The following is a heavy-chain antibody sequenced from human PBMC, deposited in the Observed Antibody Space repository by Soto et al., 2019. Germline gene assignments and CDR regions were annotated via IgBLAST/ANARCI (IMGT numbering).Heavy chain of an antibody. D-gene: IGHD3-16*01. V-gene: IGHV2-5*01. CDR3: AHRGGATVGLYYFDY. J-gene: IGHJ4*02. Sequence: SGPTLVNPTQTLTLTCTFSGFSLSTTGVGVSWIRQPPGKALEWLALIYWHDDKRYSPSLKSRLSITKDTSKNQVVLTMTDMDPVDTATYYCAHRGGATVGLYYFDYRGQGALVTVSS. CDR2: IYWHDDK. CDR1: GFSLSTTGVG.